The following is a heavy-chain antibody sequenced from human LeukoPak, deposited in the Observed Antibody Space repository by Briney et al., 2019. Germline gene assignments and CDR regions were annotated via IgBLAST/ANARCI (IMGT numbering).Heavy chain of an antibody. Sequence: ASVKVCCKASGYTFISYYMHWVRQAPGQGLEWMGIINPSGGSTSYAQKFQGRVTMTRDTSTSTVYMELSSLRSEDTAVYYCARGPTGYYFDYWGQGTLVTVSS. V-gene: IGHV1-46*01. D-gene: IGHD1-1*01. J-gene: IGHJ4*02. CDR3: ARGPTGYYFDY. CDR1: GYTFISYY. CDR2: INPSGGST.